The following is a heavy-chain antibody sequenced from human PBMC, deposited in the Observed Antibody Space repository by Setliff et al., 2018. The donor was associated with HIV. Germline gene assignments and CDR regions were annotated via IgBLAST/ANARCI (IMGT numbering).Heavy chain of an antibody. CDR2: LIPIVDIT. D-gene: IGHD2-8*01. Sequence: SVKVSCKPSGGTFSNYAFSWVRQAPGQGLEWMGGLIPIVDITKSTQKFRDRVTFTADESTKTAQMELSGLTFEDTAVYYCAKGPNFEDAFDIWGQGTVVTVSS. CDR3: AKGPNFEDAFDI. J-gene: IGHJ3*02. CDR1: GGTFSNYA. V-gene: IGHV1-69*10.